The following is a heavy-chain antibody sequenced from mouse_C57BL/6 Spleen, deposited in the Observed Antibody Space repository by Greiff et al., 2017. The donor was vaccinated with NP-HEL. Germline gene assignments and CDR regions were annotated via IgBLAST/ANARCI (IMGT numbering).Heavy chain of an antibody. CDR1: GYTFTSYG. Sequence: QVQLQQSGAELARPGASVKLSCKASGYTFTSYGISWVKQRTGQGLEWIGEIYPRSGNTYYNEKFKGKATLTADKSSSTAYMELRSLTSEDYAVYFCATCYGSSDRYFEVWGTGTTVTVSS. CDR3: ATCYGSSDRYFEV. V-gene: IGHV1-81*01. CDR2: IYPRSGNT. D-gene: IGHD1-1*01. J-gene: IGHJ1*03.